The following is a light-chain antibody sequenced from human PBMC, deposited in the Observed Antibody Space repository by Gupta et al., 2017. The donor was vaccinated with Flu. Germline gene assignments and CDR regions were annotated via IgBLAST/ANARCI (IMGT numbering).Light chain of an antibody. CDR1: TNISSY. CDR3: QQNYDTYSIT. V-gene: IGKV1-39*01. J-gene: IGKJ5*01. Sequence: EKCSMTCRTGTNISSYLNWYQQRTGRAPKILIYEVSDLQSGVPSRFSGSGYGTELTISITGLQPEDFVTFYCQQNYDTYSITFGQGTRLEI. CDR2: EVS.